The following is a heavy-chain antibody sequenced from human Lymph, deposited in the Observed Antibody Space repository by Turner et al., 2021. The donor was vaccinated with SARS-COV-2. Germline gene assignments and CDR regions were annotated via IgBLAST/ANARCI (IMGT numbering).Heavy chain of an antibody. J-gene: IGHJ4*02. CDR1: GYSFTTYW. D-gene: IGHD3-16*01. Sequence: EVQLVQSGAEEKKPGESLKISCRPSGYSFTTYWIGWVRQMPGKGLEWMGVIYPGDSDTRNSPSFQGKVTISADKSISTAYLQWRSLKASDTAMYYCARRGWGGSLGHIDYWGQGTLVTVSS. V-gene: IGHV5-51*01. CDR3: ARRGWGGSLGHIDY. CDR2: IYPGDSDT.